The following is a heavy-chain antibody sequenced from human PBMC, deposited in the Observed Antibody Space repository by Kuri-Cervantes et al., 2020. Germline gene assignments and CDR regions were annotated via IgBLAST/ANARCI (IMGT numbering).Heavy chain of an antibody. D-gene: IGHD5-18*01. Sequence: GGSLRLSCAASGFTFSDYYMTWIRQAPGKGLEWVGRIKSKTDGGTTDYAAPVKGRFTISRDDSKNTLYLQMNSLKTEDTAVYYCTTGGTAMVKDYFDYWGQGTLVTVSS. CDR3: TTGGTAMVKDYFDY. CDR2: IKSKTDGGTT. V-gene: IGHV3-15*01. CDR1: GFTFSDYY. J-gene: IGHJ4*02.